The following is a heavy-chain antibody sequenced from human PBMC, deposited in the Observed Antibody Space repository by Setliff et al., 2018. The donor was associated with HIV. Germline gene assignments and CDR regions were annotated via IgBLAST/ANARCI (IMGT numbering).Heavy chain of an antibody. V-gene: IGHV1-69*05. CDR1: GGTFSSYA. J-gene: IGHJ3*02. Sequence: SVKVSCKASGGTFSSYAISWVRQAPGQGLEWMGGIIPTFGTANYAQKFQGRVTITRDTSASTAYMELSSLRSEDTAVYYCAREVEYRRFLGAFDIWGQGTMVTVSS. CDR2: IIPTFGTA. D-gene: IGHD1-1*01. CDR3: AREVEYRRFLGAFDI.